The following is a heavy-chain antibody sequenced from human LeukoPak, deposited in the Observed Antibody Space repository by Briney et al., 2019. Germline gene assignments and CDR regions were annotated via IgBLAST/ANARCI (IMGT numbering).Heavy chain of an antibody. J-gene: IGHJ6*03. V-gene: IGHV1-8*03. CDR1: GYTFTSYD. CDR2: MNPNSGNT. D-gene: IGHD4-17*01. CDR3: ARAPTVTNYYYYYMDV. Sequence: GASVKVSCKASGYTFTSYDINWVRQATGQGLEWMGWMNPNSGNTGYAQKFQGRVTITRNTSISTAYMELSSLRSEDTAVYYCARAPTVTNYYYYYMDVWGKGTTVTVSS.